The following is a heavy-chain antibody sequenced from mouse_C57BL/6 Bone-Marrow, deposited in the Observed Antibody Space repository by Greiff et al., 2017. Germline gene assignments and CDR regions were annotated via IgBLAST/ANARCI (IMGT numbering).Heavy chain of an antibody. V-gene: IGHV1-7*01. D-gene: IGHD1-1*01. J-gene: IGHJ1*03. Sequence: VQLQQSGAELAKPGASVKLSCKASGYSFTSYWMPWVKQRPGQGLEWIGYINPSSGYTKYNQKFKDKATLTADKSSSTAYMQLSSLTYKDSAVYYCARWNYGSSYPNWYFDVWGTGTTVTVAS. CDR1: GYSFTSYW. CDR2: INPSSGYT. CDR3: ARWNYGSSYPNWYFDV.